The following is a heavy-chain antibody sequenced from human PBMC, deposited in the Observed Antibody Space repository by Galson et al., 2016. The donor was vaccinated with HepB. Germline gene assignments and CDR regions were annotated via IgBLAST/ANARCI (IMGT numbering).Heavy chain of an antibody. CDR1: GFIFSNYD. CDR3: ARDEGYSNGWSD. V-gene: IGHV3-13*01. Sequence: SLRLSCAASGFIFSNYDMHWVRQVAGKGLEWVSCIDIAGDTYYPDSVKGRFTISRENAKSTVYPQINSLKAEDTAVYYCARDEGYSNGWSDWGQGTLVTVSS. D-gene: IGHD6-19*01. CDR2: IDIAGDT. J-gene: IGHJ4*02.